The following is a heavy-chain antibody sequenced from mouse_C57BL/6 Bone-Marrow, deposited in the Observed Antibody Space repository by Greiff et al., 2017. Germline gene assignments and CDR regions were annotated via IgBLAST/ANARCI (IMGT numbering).Heavy chain of an antibody. CDR1: GYTFTSYG. CDR2: ISIGNGYT. Sequence: VQLQQSGAELVRPGSSVKMSCKTSGYTFTSYGINWVKQRPGQGLEWIGYISIGNGYTEYNEKVKGKATLTSDKSSSTAYRQLSSLTSDDSAIYFCARGAAQAPFAYWGQGTLVTVSA. J-gene: IGHJ3*01. CDR3: ARGAAQAPFAY. V-gene: IGHV1-58*01. D-gene: IGHD3-2*02.